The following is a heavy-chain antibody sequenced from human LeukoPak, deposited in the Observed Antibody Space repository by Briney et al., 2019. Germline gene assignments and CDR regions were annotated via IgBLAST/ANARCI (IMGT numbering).Heavy chain of an antibody. Sequence: GGSLRLSCAASGFSFGNFAMNWVRQAPGKGLEWVSAISGGGDRTYYTDSVKGRFTISRDTSKNTVYLQLNSLRAEDTAVYYCAREDVDTSFDYWGLGTPVTVSS. J-gene: IGHJ4*01. CDR3: AREDVDTSFDY. CDR1: GFSFGNFA. V-gene: IGHV3-23*01. D-gene: IGHD5-18*01. CDR2: ISGGGDRT.